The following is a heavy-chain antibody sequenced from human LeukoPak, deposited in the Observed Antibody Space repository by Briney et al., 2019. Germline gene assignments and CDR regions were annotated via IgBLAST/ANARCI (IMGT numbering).Heavy chain of an antibody. J-gene: IGHJ4*02. Sequence: GGSLRLSCAASGFSFSGSWIHWVRQAPAKGLVWVSRINSDGSTTTYADSVQGRFTISRDNAKNTLYLQMNSLRAEDTAVYYCIRGLGGGSDYWGLGTLVTVTS. CDR3: IRGLGGGSDY. V-gene: IGHV3-74*03. D-gene: IGHD4-23*01. CDR1: GFSFSGSW. CDR2: INSDGSTT.